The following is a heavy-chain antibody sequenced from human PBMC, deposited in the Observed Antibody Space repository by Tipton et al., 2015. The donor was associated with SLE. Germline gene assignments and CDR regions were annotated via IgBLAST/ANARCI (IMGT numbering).Heavy chain of an antibody. D-gene: IGHD6-13*01. CDR1: GYTFTSYY. CDR3: ASLANSSSRHGECFDL. J-gene: IGHJ2*01. Sequence: QVQLVQSGPEVKKPGASVKVSCKASGYTFTSYYMHWVRQASGQGLEWMGIINPSGGSTSYAQKFQGRVTMTRDKTTSTVYMELSSLRSEDPAVYYCASLANSSSRHGECFDLWGRGTLVTVSS. V-gene: IGHV1-46*01. CDR2: INPSGGST.